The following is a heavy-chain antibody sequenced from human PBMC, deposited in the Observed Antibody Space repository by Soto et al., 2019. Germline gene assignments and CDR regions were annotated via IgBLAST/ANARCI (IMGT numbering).Heavy chain of an antibody. J-gene: IGHJ4*02. CDR2: IRSKANSYAT. CDR3: TREGLLWVGGAPAEPFDY. Sequence: EVQLVESGGGLVQPGGSLKLSCAASGFTFSGSAMHWVRQASGKGLEWVGRIRSKANSYATAYAASVKGRFTISRDDSKXTXXLQMSSLKTEDTAVYYCTREGLLWVGGAPAEPFDYWGQGTLVTVSS. D-gene: IGHD3-10*01. V-gene: IGHV3-73*02. CDR1: GFTFSGSA.